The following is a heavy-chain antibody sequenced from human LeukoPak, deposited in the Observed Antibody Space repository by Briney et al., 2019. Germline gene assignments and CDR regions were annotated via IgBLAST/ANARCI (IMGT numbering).Heavy chain of an antibody. CDR2: IYYSGST. V-gene: IGHV4-30-4*07. J-gene: IGHJ4*02. D-gene: IGHD3-10*01. CDR3: ARDMVRGAYFDY. Sequence: TSQTLSLTCAVSGGSISSGGYSWSWIRQPPGKGLEWIGYIYYSGSTYYNPSRKSRVTISVDTSKNQFSLKLSSVTAADTAVYYCARDMVRGAYFDYWGQGTLVTVSS. CDR1: GGSISSGGYS.